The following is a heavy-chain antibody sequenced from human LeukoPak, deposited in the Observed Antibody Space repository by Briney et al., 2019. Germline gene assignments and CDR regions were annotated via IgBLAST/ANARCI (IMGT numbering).Heavy chain of an antibody. CDR3: ARGGGWYFDY. CDR2: IGQDGSEN. CDR1: GFTFSNYW. Sequence: PGGSLRLSCAASGFTFSNYWMNWVRQAPGKGLEWVASIGQDGSENYYVDSVKGRFTISRDNAKNSLYLQMNSLRVEDTAVYYCARGGGWYFDYWSQGALITSST. J-gene: IGHJ4*02. D-gene: IGHD6-19*01. V-gene: IGHV3-7*01.